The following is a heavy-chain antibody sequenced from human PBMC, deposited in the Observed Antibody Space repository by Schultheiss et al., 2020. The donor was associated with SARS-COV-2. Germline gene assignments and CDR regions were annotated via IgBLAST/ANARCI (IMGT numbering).Heavy chain of an antibody. CDR2: IYHSGST. J-gene: IGHJ1*01. CDR3: ARHGRPDYSGSGSPTTLGH. CDR1: GGSISSSNW. V-gene: IGHV4-4*02. Sequence: SETLSLTCAVSGGSISSSNWWSWVRQPPGKGLEWIGEIYHSGSTIYSPSFQGHVTISADKSISSAYLQWGSLKASDTAIYYCARHGRPDYSGSGSPTTLGHWGQGTLVTVSS. D-gene: IGHD3-10*01.